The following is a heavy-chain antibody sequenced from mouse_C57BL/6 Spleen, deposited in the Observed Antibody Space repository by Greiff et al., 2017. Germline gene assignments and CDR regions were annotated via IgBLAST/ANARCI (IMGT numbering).Heavy chain of an antibody. Sequence: EVQVVESGAELVKPGASVKLSCTASGFNIKDYYMHWVKQRTEQGLEWIGRIDPEDGETKYAPKFQGKATITADTSSNTAYLQLSSLTSEDTAVYYCARADYDEGYYYAMDYWGQGTSVTVSS. CDR1: GFNIKDYY. D-gene: IGHD2-4*01. CDR3: ARADYDEGYYYAMDY. J-gene: IGHJ4*01. V-gene: IGHV14-2*01. CDR2: IDPEDGET.